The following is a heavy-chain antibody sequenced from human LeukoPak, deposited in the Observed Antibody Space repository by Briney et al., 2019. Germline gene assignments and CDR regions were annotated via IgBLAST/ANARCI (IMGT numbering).Heavy chain of an antibody. Sequence: ASVKVSCKTSGYTFTSYDISWVRQPPGQGPQWLGWINTNNGNTHYAQSLQDRVTLTTDTSTSTAYMELRSLKSDDTAVYYCARGVSGVTPPWGQGTLVIVSS. V-gene: IGHV1-18*01. J-gene: IGHJ5*02. CDR3: ARGVSGVTPP. D-gene: IGHD4-23*01. CDR1: GYTFTSYD. CDR2: INTNNGNT.